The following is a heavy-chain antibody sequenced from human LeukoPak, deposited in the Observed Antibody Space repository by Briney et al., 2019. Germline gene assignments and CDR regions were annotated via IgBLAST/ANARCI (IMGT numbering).Heavy chain of an antibody. D-gene: IGHD6-13*01. Sequence: GESLKISCKISGDRLTNNWIGWVHQVPGKGLEWMGLIYPGNSDTRYSPLFQGQVTLSVDRSISTAYLHWSGLKASDTAIYYCARFALTSSLDYWGQGTLVTVSS. CDR1: GDRLTNNW. V-gene: IGHV5-51*07. J-gene: IGHJ4*02. CDR3: ARFALTSSLDY. CDR2: IYPGNSDT.